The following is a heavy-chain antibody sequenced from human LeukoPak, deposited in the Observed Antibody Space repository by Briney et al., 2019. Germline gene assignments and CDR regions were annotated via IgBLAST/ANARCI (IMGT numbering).Heavy chain of an antibody. CDR2: ISDSGDFT. D-gene: IGHD6-13*01. CDR1: GITFSSYA. Sequence: GGSLRLSCAASGITFSSYAMSWVRQVPGKGLEWVSGISDSGDFTYYADSVKGRYTISRDNSKNTLYLKMNSLRAEDTAVYYCAKEHSNNWYDAFDIWGQGTMVTVS. V-gene: IGHV3-23*01. CDR3: AKEHSNNWYDAFDI. J-gene: IGHJ3*02.